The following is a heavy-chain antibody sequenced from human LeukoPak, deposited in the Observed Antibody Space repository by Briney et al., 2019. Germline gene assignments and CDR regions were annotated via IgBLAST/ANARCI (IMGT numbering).Heavy chain of an antibody. V-gene: IGHV5-51*01. D-gene: IGHD3-22*01. CDR3: ATYYYDSSGYYYYFDY. J-gene: IGHJ4*02. CDR1: GYSFTSYW. CDR2: IYPGDSDT. Sequence: GESLQISCQGSGYSFTSYWIGWVRQMPGKGLEWMGIIYPGDSDTRYSPSFQGQVTISADKSISTAYLQWSSLKASDTAMYYCATYYYDSSGYYYYFDYWGQGTLVTVSS.